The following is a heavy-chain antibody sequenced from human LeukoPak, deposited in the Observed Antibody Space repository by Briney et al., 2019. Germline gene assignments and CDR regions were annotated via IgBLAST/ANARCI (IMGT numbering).Heavy chain of an antibody. Sequence: PGGSLRLSCAASGFTFDDHAVHWVRQAPGKGLEWVSLSASDGNTYYADSLKGRFTISRDNRKNSLYLEMNSLRTEDTALYHCASQTKYYYGSESYRTAFDIWGQGTMVTVSS. J-gene: IGHJ3*02. CDR3: ASQTKYYYGSESYRTAFDI. CDR1: GFTFDDHA. V-gene: IGHV3-43*02. CDR2: SASDGNT. D-gene: IGHD3-10*01.